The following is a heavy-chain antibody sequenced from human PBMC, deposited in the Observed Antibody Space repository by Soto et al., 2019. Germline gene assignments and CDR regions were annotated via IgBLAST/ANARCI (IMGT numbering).Heavy chain of an antibody. CDR3: AKDSGRGSADYYFDY. CDR1: GFTFSTYG. J-gene: IGHJ4*02. D-gene: IGHD3-10*01. CDR2: ISYDGNNK. V-gene: IGHV3-30*18. Sequence: GGSLRLSCAASGFTFSTYGMHWVRQAPGKGLERVAVISYDGNNKYHADSVKGRFTISRDNSKNTLYLQMNSLRAEDTAVYYCAKDSGRGSADYYFDYWGQGTLVTVSS.